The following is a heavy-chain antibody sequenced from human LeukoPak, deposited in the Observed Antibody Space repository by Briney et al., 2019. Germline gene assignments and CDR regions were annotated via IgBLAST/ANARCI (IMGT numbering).Heavy chain of an antibody. J-gene: IGHJ4*02. D-gene: IGHD2-15*01. CDR3: ARFSSVVAAPYYFDY. CDR2: IYPGDSDT. CDR1: GYSFTSYW. V-gene: IGHV5-51*03. Sequence: KPGESLKISCKGSGYSFTSYWIGWVRQMPGKGLEWMGIIYPGDSDTRYSPSFQGQVTISADKSISTAYLQWSSLKASDTAMYCCARFSSVVAAPYYFDYWGQGTPVTVSS.